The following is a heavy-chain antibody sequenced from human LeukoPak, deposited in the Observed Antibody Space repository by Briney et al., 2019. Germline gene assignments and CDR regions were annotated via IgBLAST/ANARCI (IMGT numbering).Heavy chain of an antibody. J-gene: IGHJ4*02. CDR1: GCTFTSYA. Sequence: ASVKVSCKASGCTFTSYAMNWVRQAPGQGLEWMGWINTNTGNPTYAQGFTGRFVFSLDTSVSTAYLQISSLKAEDTAVYYCARDLIAAAGTSFDYWGQGTLVTVSS. CDR3: ARDLIAAAGTSFDY. CDR2: INTNTGNP. D-gene: IGHD6-13*01. V-gene: IGHV7-4-1*02.